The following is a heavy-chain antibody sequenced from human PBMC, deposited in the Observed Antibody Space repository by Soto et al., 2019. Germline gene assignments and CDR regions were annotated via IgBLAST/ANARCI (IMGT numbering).Heavy chain of an antibody. J-gene: IGHJ5*02. CDR3: ARGIATGALDP. V-gene: IGHV1-3*01. Sequence: QVQLVQSGAEVKKPGASVKISCKASGYTFTRYTMNWVRQAPGQRLEWMGWFNPDNGNTKSSQKFQDRVIITRYTSASTASRALSRLRSEDTAVYYCARGIATGALDPWGQGPLVTVSS. CDR2: FNPDNGNT. D-gene: IGHD2-15*01. CDR1: GYTFTRYT.